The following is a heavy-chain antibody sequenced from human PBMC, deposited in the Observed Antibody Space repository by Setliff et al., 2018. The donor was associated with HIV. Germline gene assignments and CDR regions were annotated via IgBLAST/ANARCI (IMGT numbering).Heavy chain of an antibody. CDR2: VYFSGST. J-gene: IGHJ6*03. CDR1: GGSLSNYY. CDR3: VRGGYSSTWYYYYYMDV. V-gene: IGHV4-59*01. D-gene: IGHD6-13*01. Sequence: SETLSLTCTVSGGSLSNYYWSWIRQSPGKGLVWVGYVYFSGSTEYNPSLRGRGTISVDTSKNQLSLKLPSVTAADTAVYYCVRGGYSSTWYYYYYMDVWGKGTTVTVSS.